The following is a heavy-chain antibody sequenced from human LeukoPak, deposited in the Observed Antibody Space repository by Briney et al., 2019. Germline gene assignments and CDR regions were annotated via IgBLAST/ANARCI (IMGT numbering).Heavy chain of an antibody. V-gene: IGHV3-48*03. J-gene: IGHJ4*02. D-gene: IGHD6-13*01. CDR2: ISSSGSTI. Sequence: GGSLRLSCAASGFTVSSNYMNWVRQAPGKGLEWVSYISSSGSTIYYADSVKGRFTISRDNAKNSLYLQMNSLRAEDTAVYYCARGSSWYYFDYWGQGTLVTVSS. CDR3: ARGSSWYYFDY. CDR1: GFTVSSNY.